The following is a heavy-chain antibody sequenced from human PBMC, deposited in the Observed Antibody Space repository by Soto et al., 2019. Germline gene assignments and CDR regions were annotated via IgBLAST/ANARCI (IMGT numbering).Heavy chain of an antibody. CDR2: IFHSGTT. J-gene: IGHJ3*02. CDR1: GDSISSADYF. Sequence: SETLSLTCSVSGDSISSADYFWTWIRQSPGKGLEWMGYIFHSGTTYYNPSLKGRLLISIENSKNQFSLKLSSVTAADTAVYYCARGPPEGDYDSSGYPPGDAFDIWGQGTMVTVSS. V-gene: IGHV4-30-4*01. D-gene: IGHD3-22*01. CDR3: ARGPPEGDYDSSGYPPGDAFDI.